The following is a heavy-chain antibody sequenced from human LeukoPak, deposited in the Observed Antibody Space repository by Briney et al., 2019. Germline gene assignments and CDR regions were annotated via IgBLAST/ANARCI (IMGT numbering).Heavy chain of an antibody. D-gene: IGHD2-15*01. V-gene: IGHV1-2*02. CDR3: AISCSGGSCYSEGNYYMDV. CDR1: GYTFTGYF. CDR2: INPNSGST. J-gene: IGHJ6*03. Sequence: ASVNVSCKSSGYTFTGYFMHWVRQPPGQGLEWMGWINPNSGSTNYAQKFQGRVTMTRDTSISTAYMERSRLRSDDTAVYYCAISCSGGSCYSEGNYYMDVWGKGTTVTVSS.